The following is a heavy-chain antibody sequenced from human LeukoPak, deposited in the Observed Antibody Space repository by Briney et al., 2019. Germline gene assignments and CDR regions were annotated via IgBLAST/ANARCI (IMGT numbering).Heavy chain of an antibody. J-gene: IGHJ3*01. V-gene: IGHV4-4*07. Sequence: SETLSLTCTVPGGSISSYCWSWLRQPPGKGLEWIGRVFTSAIISGNTNYNPSLKSRVTMSVDSSKNQFSLKLRSVTAADTAVYYCARDRYYYDSSSYFSAFDGWGQGTMVTVSS. CDR3: ARDRYYYDSSSYFSAFDG. D-gene: IGHD3-22*01. CDR1: GGSISSYC. CDR2: VFTSAIISGNT.